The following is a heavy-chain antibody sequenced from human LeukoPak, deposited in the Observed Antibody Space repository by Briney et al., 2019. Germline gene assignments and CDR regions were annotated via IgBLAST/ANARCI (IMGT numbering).Heavy chain of an antibody. D-gene: IGHD3-10*01. J-gene: IGHJ4*02. V-gene: IGHV3-30*03. CDR1: GFTFSSYG. CDR3: AGGTMVRGPPLL. CDR2: ISYDGSNK. Sequence: GGSLRLSCAASGFTFSSYGMHWVRQAPGKGLEWVAVISYDGSNKYYADSVKGRFTISRDNSKNTLYLQMNSLRAEDTAVYYCAGGTMVRGPPLLWGQGTLVTVSS.